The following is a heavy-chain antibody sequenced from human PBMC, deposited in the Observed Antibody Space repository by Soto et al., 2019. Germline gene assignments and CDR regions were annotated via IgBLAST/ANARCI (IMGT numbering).Heavy chain of an antibody. J-gene: IGHJ3*02. V-gene: IGHV4-30-4*01. CDR3: AREGYYYDSSGRGAFDI. CDR2: IYYSGST. Sequence: SETLSLTCTVSGGSISSGDYYWCWIRQPPGKGLEWIGYIYYSGSTYYNPSLKSRVTISVDTSKNQFSLKLSSVTAADTAVYYCAREGYYYDSSGRGAFDIWGQGTMVTVSS. D-gene: IGHD3-22*01. CDR1: GGSISSGDYY.